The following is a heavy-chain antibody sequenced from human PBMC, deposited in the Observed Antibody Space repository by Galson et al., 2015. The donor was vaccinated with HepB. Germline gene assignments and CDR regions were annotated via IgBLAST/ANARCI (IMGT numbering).Heavy chain of an antibody. CDR3: ARCSGGSCYDGGLGAFDY. J-gene: IGHJ4*02. CDR2: IWYDGSNK. D-gene: IGHD2-15*01. CDR1: GFTFSSYG. V-gene: IGHV3-33*01. Sequence: SLRLSCAASGFTFSSYGMHWVRQAPGKGLEWVAVIWYDGSNKYYADSVKGRFTISRDNSKNTLYLQMNSLRAEDTAVYYCARCSGGSCYDGGLGAFDYWGQGTLVTVSS.